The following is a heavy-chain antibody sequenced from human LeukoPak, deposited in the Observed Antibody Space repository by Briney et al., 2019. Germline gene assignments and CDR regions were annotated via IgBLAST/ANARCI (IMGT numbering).Heavy chain of an antibody. Sequence: GGSMRLSCTGSGFNFGDYSFTWLRQAPGKGLEWLGVIRSQTLGGAIDYGESVKGRFTMSRDDSKSVAYLHMDSLKTEDTAVYYCTRLGLHYLHYWGQGILVSVSS. D-gene: IGHD1-26*01. V-gene: IGHV3-49*03. CDR2: IRSQTLGGAI. CDR1: GFNFGDYS. CDR3: TRLGLHYLHY. J-gene: IGHJ4*02.